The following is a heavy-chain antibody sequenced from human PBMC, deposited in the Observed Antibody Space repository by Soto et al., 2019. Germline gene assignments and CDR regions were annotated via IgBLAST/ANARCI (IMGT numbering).Heavy chain of an antibody. V-gene: IGHV4-34*01. D-gene: IGHD2-15*01. Sequence: QVQLQQWGAGLLKPSETLSLTCAVYGGSFSGYYWSWIRQPPGKGLEWIGEINHSGSTNYNPSLKSRVTISVDTSKNQFSLKLSSVTAADTAVYYCARDCSGGTGVWGKGTTVTVSS. CDR2: INHSGST. CDR1: GGSFSGYY. J-gene: IGHJ6*04. CDR3: ARDCSGGTGV.